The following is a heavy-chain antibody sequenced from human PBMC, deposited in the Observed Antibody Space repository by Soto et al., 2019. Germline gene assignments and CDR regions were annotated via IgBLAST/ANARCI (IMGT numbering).Heavy chain of an antibody. CDR1: GGSISSYY. J-gene: IGHJ6*03. V-gene: IGHV4-59*01. CDR2: IYYSGST. D-gene: IGHD2-15*01. Sequence: QVQLQESGPGLVKPSETLSLTCTVSGGSISSYYWSWIRQPPGKGLEWIGYIYYSGSTNYNPSLKRRVTISVDTSKGQFALTLCSVTAAATAVYYCSRSYRRYCSGGSCYSDYYYYMDVWGKGTTVTVSS. CDR3: SRSYRRYCSGGSCYSDYYYYMDV.